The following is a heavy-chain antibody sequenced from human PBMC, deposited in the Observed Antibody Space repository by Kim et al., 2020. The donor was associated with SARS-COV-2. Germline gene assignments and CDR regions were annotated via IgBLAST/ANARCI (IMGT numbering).Heavy chain of an antibody. CDR1: GFTFSTYG. CDR2: IWYDGSIK. CDR3: ARIGCTGGSCKPYYYY. Sequence: GGSLRLSCAASGFTFSTYGMLWVRQAPGKGLEWVAVIWYDGSIKYYADSVKGRFTSSRDNSKNTLYLQMNSLRAEDTAVYYCARIGCTGGSCKPYYYY. V-gene: IGHV3-33*01. D-gene: IGHD2-15*01. J-gene: IGHJ6*01.